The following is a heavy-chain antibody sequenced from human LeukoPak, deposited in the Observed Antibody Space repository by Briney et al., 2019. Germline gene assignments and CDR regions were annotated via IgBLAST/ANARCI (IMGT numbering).Heavy chain of an antibody. CDR1: EFTFSSYA. Sequence: GGSLRLSCAVSEFTFSSYAMSWVRQAPGKGLEWVSAISGSGGSTYYADSVKGRFTISRDNSKNTLYLQMNSLRAEDTAVYYCAKDRYYDILTGYLNWFDPWGQGTLVTVSS. CDR2: ISGSGGST. CDR3: AKDRYYDILTGYLNWFDP. V-gene: IGHV3-23*01. D-gene: IGHD3-9*01. J-gene: IGHJ5*02.